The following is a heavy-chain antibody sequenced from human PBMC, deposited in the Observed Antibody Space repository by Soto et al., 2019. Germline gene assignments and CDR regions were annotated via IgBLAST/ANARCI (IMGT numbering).Heavy chain of an antibody. D-gene: IGHD6-19*01. Sequence: GASVKVSCKASGYTFTSYAMHWVRQAPGQRLEWMGWINAGNGNTKYSQKFQGRVTITRDTSASTAYMELSSLRSEDTAVYYCARDQIIAVADYYYYGMDVWGQRNTVTVS. CDR1: GYTFTSYA. V-gene: IGHV1-3*01. J-gene: IGHJ6*02. CDR2: INAGNGNT. CDR3: ARDQIIAVADYYYYGMDV.